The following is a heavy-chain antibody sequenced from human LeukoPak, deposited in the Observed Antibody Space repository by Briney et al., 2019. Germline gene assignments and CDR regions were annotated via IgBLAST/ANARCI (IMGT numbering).Heavy chain of an antibody. CDR1: GYTFTGYY. Sequence: ASVKVSCKASGYTFTGYYMHWVRQAPGQGLEWMGWINPNSGGTNYAQKFQGRVTMTRDTSISTAYMELSRLRSDDTAVYYCARSRLGYCSGGSCYLTQWGQGTLVTVSS. J-gene: IGHJ4*02. V-gene: IGHV1-2*02. CDR3: ARSRLGYCSGGSCYLTQ. D-gene: IGHD2-15*01. CDR2: INPNSGGT.